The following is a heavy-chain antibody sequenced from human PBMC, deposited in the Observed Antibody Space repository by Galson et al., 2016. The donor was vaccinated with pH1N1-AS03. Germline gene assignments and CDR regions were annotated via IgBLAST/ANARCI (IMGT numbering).Heavy chain of an antibody. CDR3: ARVSGEDGRGGYKGASAMDA. D-gene: IGHD5-24*01. V-gene: IGHV1-69*02. Sequence: SVKVSCKASGGTLSSYTINWVRQAPGQGLEWMGRINPMAGLADYAQKLQDRVTITADKSTSTVYMELGGLRSEDTAVYYCARVSGEDGRGGYKGASAMDAWGQGTTVTVSS. CDR1: GGTLSSYT. CDR2: INPMAGLA. J-gene: IGHJ6*02.